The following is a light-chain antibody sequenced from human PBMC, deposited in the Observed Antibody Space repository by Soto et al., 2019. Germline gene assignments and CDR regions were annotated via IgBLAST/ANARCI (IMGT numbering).Light chain of an antibody. CDR3: QQSYTTPYT. J-gene: IGKJ2*01. CDR1: QSISSY. V-gene: IGKV1-39*01. CDR2: AAS. Sequence: DIQMTQSTSSLSASVGDRVTITCRASQSISSYLNWYQQKPGKAPKLLIYAASSLQSGVPSRFRGSGSGTDFTLTISSLQPEDFATYYCQQSYTTPYTFGQGTKLEIK.